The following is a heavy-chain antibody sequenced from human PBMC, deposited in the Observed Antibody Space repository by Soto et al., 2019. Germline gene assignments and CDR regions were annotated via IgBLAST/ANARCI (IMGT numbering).Heavy chain of an antibody. J-gene: IGHJ4*02. CDR1: GFTFSSYW. CDR3: AKGSGAQSGLLDY. V-gene: IGHV3-74*01. D-gene: IGHD6-25*01. Sequence: VQLVESGGGLVQTGGSLRLSCAASGFTFSSYWMHWVRQAPGKGLVWVSRINNDGSSTTYADSVKGRFTISRDNAKNTLYLQMNSLRDEDRAVYYCAKGSGAQSGLLDYWGQGALVTVSS. CDR2: INNDGSST.